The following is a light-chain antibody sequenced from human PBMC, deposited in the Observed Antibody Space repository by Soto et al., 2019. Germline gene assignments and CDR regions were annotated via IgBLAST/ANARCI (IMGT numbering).Light chain of an antibody. V-gene: IGLV2-11*01. J-gene: IGLJ3*02. CDR1: SSDVGGYSY. CDR3: QSYDNSLSGPVV. CDR2: DVS. Sequence: QSALTQPRSVSGSPGQSVTISCTGTSSDVGGYSYVSWYQQHPGKAPKLMIYDVSNRPSGVPDRFSGSKSGTSASLAITGLQAEDEADYYCQSYDNSLSGPVVFGGGTQLTVL.